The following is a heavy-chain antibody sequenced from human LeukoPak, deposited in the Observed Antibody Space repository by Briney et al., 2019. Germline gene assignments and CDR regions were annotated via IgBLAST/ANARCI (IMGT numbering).Heavy chain of an antibody. CDR3: ARGVEPLAANTLAY. CDR2: LYSDGNT. D-gene: IGHD1-14*01. J-gene: IGHJ4*02. CDR1: GFTVITND. V-gene: IGHV3-53*01. Sequence: GGSLRLSCAASGFTVITNDMTWVRQAPGKGLEWVSVLYSDGNTKYADSVQGRFTTSRDNSNNTLYLEMNSLSPDDTAVYYCARGVEPLAANTLAYWGQGTLVTVSS.